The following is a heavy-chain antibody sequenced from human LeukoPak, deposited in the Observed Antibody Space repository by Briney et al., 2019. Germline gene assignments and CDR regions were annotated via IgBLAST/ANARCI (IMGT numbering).Heavy chain of an antibody. Sequence: SQTLSLTCAISGDNVFSNSVAWNWIRQSPARGVEWLGRKYYRTKGNNDHALSVKSRITITLDTAKNHLSLQLNCVTPEDTAVYYCARGAMSAFDYWGQGTLVTVSS. V-gene: IGHV6-1*01. D-gene: IGHD6-25*01. CDR1: GDNVFSNSVA. J-gene: IGHJ4*02. CDR3: ARGAMSAFDY. CDR2: KYYRTKGNN.